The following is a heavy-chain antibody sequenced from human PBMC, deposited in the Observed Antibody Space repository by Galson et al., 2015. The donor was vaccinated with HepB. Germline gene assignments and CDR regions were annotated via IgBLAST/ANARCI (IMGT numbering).Heavy chain of an antibody. V-gene: IGHV1-58*02. Sequence: SVKVSCKASGFTFTSSAMQWVRQARGQRLEWIGWIVVGSGNTNYAQKFQERVTITRDMSTSTAYMELSSLRSEDTAVYYCAKSSYVFDWLLSQKEYYFDYWGQGTLVTVSS. J-gene: IGHJ4*02. D-gene: IGHD3-9*01. CDR3: AKSSYVFDWLLSQKEYYFDY. CDR1: GFTFTSSA. CDR2: IVVGSGNT.